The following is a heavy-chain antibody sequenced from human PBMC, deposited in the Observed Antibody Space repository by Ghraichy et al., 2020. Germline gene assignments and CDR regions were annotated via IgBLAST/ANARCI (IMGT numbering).Heavy chain of an antibody. J-gene: IGHJ4*02. CDR1: GFTFSSYW. CDR2: INSDGSST. V-gene: IGHV3-74*01. Sequence: GGSLRLSCAASGFTFSSYWMHWVRQAPGKGLVWVSRINSDGSSTAYADSVKGRFTISRDNDKNTLYLQMNRLRAEDTAVYYCARATLHYYGSMTYEGMGVDYGAQGALVTVSS. D-gene: IGHD3-10*01. CDR3: ARATLHYYGSMTYEGMGVDY.